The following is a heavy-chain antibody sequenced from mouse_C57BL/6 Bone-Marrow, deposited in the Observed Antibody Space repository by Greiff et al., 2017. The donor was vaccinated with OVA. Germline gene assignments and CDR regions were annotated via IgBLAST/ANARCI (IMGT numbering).Heavy chain of an antibody. D-gene: IGHD3-3*01. V-gene: IGHV2-2*01. CDR1: GFSLTSYG. Sequence: VQLQQSGPGLVQPSQSLSITCTVSGFSLTSYGVHWVRQSPGKGLEWLGVIWSGGSTDYNAAFISRLSISKDNSKSQVFFKMNSLQADDTAIYYCARKGGTRGVYFDYWGQGTTLTVSS. CDR3: ARKGGTRGVYFDY. J-gene: IGHJ2*01. CDR2: IWSGGST.